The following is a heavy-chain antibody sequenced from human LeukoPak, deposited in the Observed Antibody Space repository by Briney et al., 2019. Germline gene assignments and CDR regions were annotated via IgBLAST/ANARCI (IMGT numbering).Heavy chain of an antibody. J-gene: IGHJ4*02. D-gene: IGHD3-10*01. CDR2: INHSGST. CDR1: GGSLSGYY. Sequence: PSETLPLTCAVSGGSLSGYYWSWIRQPPGKGLEWIGEINHSGSTNYNPSLKSRVTISVDTSKNQFSLKLSSVTAADTAVYYCACTYYQPGGRPASFDYWGQGTLVTVSS. CDR3: ACTYYQPGGRPASFDY. V-gene: IGHV4-34*01.